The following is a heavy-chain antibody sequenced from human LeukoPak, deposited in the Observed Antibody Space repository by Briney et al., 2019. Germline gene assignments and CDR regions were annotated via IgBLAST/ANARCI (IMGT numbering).Heavy chain of an antibody. J-gene: IGHJ4*02. V-gene: IGHV1-69*06. D-gene: IGHD2/OR15-2a*01. CDR1: GGTFSSYA. CDR3: ARDFVKGEYFDY. Sequence: ASVKVSCKASGGTFSSYAISWVRQAPGQGLEWMGGIIPIFGTANYAQKFQGRVTITADKSTSTAYMELSSLRSEDTAVYYCARDFVKGEYFDYWGQGTLVTVSS. CDR2: IIPIFGTA.